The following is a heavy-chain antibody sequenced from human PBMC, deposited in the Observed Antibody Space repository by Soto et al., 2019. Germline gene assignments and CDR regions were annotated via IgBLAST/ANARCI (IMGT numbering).Heavy chain of an antibody. V-gene: IGHV3-11*01. J-gene: IGHJ4*02. Sequence: PGGSMRLSCAASGFTFSDYYMSWIRQAPGKGLEWVSYISSSGSTIYYADSVKGRFTISRDNAKNSLYLQMNSLRAEDTAVYYCASYDCWSRYNFDYWGQGTRVTVSS. CDR1: GFTFSDYY. CDR3: ASYDCWSRYNFDY. CDR2: ISSSGSTI. D-gene: IGHD3-3*01.